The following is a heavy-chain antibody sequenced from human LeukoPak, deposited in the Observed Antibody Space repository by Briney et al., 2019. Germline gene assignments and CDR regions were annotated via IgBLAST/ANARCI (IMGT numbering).Heavy chain of an antibody. CDR2: INTSGGST. J-gene: IGHJ4*02. Sequence: VGSVKVSCMASGYTFTSYYMNWVRQAPGQGLEWMGIINTSGGSTSYAQKFQGRVTMTRDTSTSTVYMELSSLRSEDTAVYYCAREELSYYDSSGYYYFDYWGQGTLVTVSS. V-gene: IGHV1-46*01. CDR3: AREELSYYDSSGYYYFDY. D-gene: IGHD3-22*01. CDR1: GYTFTSYY.